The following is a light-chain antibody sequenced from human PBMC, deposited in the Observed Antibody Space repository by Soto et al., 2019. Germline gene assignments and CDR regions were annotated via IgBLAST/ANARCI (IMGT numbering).Light chain of an antibody. V-gene: IGKV2-28*01. CDR2: LGS. CDR3: MQALQSPIT. CDR1: HSLRNSNGYNY. J-gene: IGKJ5*01. Sequence: DIVMTQSPLTLPVTTGEPASISCRSTHSLRNSNGYNYLDWYLQKPGQSPQLLISLGSNRASGVPDRFSGSGSGTDFTLKISRVEGEDVGVYYCMQALQSPITFGQGTRLEIK.